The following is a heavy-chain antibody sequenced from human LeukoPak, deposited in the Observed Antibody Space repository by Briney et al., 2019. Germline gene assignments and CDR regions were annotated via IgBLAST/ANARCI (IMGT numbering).Heavy chain of an antibody. D-gene: IGHD5-24*01. J-gene: IGHJ4*02. Sequence: GGSLRLSCAASGFTFSSYSMNWVRQAPGKGLEWVSSNSSSSSYIYYADSVKGRFTISRDNAKNSLYLQMNSLRAEDTAVYYCARSWVMATISYFDYWGQGTLVTVSS. CDR1: GFTFSSYS. V-gene: IGHV3-21*01. CDR3: ARSWVMATISYFDY. CDR2: NSSSSSYI.